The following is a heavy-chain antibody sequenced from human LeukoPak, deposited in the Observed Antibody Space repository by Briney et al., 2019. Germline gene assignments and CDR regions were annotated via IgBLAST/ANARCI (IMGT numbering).Heavy chain of an antibody. V-gene: IGHV4-59*08. CDR3: AHSTGLPGFDF. D-gene: IGHD2/OR15-2a*01. CDR1: GASIRRYH. Sequence: SETLSLTCTVSGASIRRYHWSWIRQPPGKGLEWIGYIDNSGNTKYNPSLKSRVTISVDTSKNQFSLKLSSVTAADTAVYFCAHSTGLPGFDFWGQGALVTVSS. J-gene: IGHJ4*02. CDR2: IDNSGNT.